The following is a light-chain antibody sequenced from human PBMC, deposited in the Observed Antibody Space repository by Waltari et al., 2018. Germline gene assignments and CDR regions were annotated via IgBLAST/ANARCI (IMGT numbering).Light chain of an antibody. CDR1: SGSVSTTSY. CDR3: SLYMGSGIWV. V-gene: IGLV8-61*01. Sequence: QTVVTQEPSLSVSPGGTVTLTCALTSGSVSTTSYATWYQQTPGPPPRTLVYKGSSRSSGVPDRFSGSVLGNTVALTITGAQADDESNYYCSLYMGSGIWVFGGGTKLTVL. J-gene: IGLJ3*02. CDR2: KGS.